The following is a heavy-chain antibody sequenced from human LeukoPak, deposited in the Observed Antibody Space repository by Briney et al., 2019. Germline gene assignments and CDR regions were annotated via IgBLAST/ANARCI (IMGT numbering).Heavy chain of an antibody. D-gene: IGHD6-13*01. Sequence: NPSETLSLTCTVSGGSISSGGYYWSWIRQPPGKGLEWIGYIYHSGSTYYNPSLKSRVTISVDRSKNQFSLKLSSVTAADTAVYYCAREQQLMIGDWFDPWGQGTLVTVSS. CDR1: GGSISSGGYY. J-gene: IGHJ5*02. CDR2: IYHSGST. CDR3: AREQQLMIGDWFDP. V-gene: IGHV4-30-2*01.